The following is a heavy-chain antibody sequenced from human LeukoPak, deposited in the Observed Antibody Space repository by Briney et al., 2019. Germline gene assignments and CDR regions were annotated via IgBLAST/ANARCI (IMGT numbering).Heavy chain of an antibody. CDR3: ARGSGWNSFDP. V-gene: IGHV4-61*02. CDR2: IYSNGWT. CDR1: GGSISTDLYY. J-gene: IGHJ5*02. D-gene: IGHD6-19*01. Sequence: PSATLSLTCTVSGGSISTDLYYWPWIRQPAGKGLEWIGRIYSNGWTDYNPPLKSRVSISIDTSKNHFSLKMSLATAADTALYYCARGSGWNSFDPWGQGTLVTVSS.